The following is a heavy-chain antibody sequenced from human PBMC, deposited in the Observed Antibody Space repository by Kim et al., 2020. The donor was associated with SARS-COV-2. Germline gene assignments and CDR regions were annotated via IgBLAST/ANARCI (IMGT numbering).Heavy chain of an antibody. CDR2: INHSGST. V-gene: IGHV4-34*01. D-gene: IGHD3-16*02. CDR3: ARERGVIRVYNWFDP. J-gene: IGHJ5*02. CDR1: GGSFSGYY. Sequence: SETLSLTCAVYGGSFSGYYWSWIRQPPGKGLEWIGEINHSGSTNYNPSLKSRVTISVDTSKNQFSLKLSSVTAADTAVYYCARERGVIRVYNWFDPWGQGTLVTVSS.